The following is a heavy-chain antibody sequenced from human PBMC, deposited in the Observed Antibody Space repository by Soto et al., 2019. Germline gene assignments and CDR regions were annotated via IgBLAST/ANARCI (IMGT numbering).Heavy chain of an antibody. CDR2: ISSSSYT. D-gene: IGHD3-22*01. J-gene: IGHJ4*02. CDR1: GFTFSDHS. Sequence: QVQLVESGGGLVKPGGSLRLSCATSGFTFSDHSMSWIRQAPGKGLEWVSYISSSSYTNYADSVKGRFTISRDNANNLLYLQMNSLRAEDTAVYYCARSRDYYYSGAYYYCLDYWGQGTLVTVSS. CDR3: ARSRDYYYSGAYYYCLDY. V-gene: IGHV3-11*06.